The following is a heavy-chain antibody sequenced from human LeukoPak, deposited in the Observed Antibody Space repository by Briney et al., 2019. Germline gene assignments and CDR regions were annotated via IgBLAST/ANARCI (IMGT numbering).Heavy chain of an antibody. V-gene: IGHV3-11*01. CDR3: ARDSGGGNFDY. Sequence: GGSLRHSCAASGFTVSSNFMSWVRQAPGKGLEWISYISSSSGTIYYPDSVRGRFTVSRDNARNSLYLQMNSLKAGDTAVYYCARDSGGGNFDYWGQGALVTVSS. D-gene: IGHD4-23*01. CDR2: ISSSSGTI. CDR1: GFTVSSNF. J-gene: IGHJ4*02.